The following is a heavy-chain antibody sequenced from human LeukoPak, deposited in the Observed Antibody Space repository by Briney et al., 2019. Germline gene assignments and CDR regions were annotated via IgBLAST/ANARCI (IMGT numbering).Heavy chain of an antibody. J-gene: IGHJ4*02. D-gene: IGHD5-24*01. Sequence: SETLSLTCTVSGGSISSYYWTWIRQPAGKGLEWIGRIYTTGSTNYNPSLNSRVTMSVDTSKNQFSLKLSSVTAADTAVYYCVRHQQGYNFFGYWGQGTLVTVSS. CDR1: GGSISSYY. V-gene: IGHV4-4*07. CDR3: VRHQQGYNFFGY. CDR2: IYTTGST.